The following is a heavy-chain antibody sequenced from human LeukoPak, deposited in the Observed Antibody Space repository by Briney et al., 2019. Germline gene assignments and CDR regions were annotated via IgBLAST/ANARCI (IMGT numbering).Heavy chain of an antibody. Sequence: ASVKVSCKASGYTFTGYYMHWVRQAPGQGLEWMGWINPHSGDTNYAQKFQGRVTVTRDTSITTAYMELSGLTPDDTAVYYCARTAYQFGDYFYYMNVWGTGTTVIVSS. J-gene: IGHJ6*03. V-gene: IGHV1-2*02. CDR2: INPHSGDT. CDR3: ARTAYQFGDYFYYMNV. CDR1: GYTFTGYY. D-gene: IGHD2-21*01.